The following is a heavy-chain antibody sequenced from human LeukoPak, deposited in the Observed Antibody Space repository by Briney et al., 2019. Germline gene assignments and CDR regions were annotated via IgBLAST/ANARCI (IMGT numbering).Heavy chain of an antibody. CDR3: AADYCSGGSCYNGYYGMDV. V-gene: IGHV3-48*02. CDR2: ISSISSAI. J-gene: IGHJ6*02. D-gene: IGHD2-15*01. CDR1: GFTFSSYA. Sequence: PGGSLRLSCAASGFTFSSYAMNWVRQAPGKGLEWVSYISSISSAIDYADTVKGRFTISRDNAKNSLYLQMNSLRDEDTAVYYCAADYCSGGSCYNGYYGMDVWGQGTTVTVSS.